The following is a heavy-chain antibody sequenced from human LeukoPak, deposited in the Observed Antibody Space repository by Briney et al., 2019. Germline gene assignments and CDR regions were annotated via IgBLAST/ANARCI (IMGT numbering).Heavy chain of an antibody. Sequence: GGSLRLSCTASGFTFGDYAMSWVRQAPGKGLEWVGFIRSKAYGGTTEYAASVKGRFTISRDDSKSIAYLHMNSLKTEDTAVYYCTRAFHYYDSSGYYYWGQGTLVTVSS. CDR1: GFTFGDYA. V-gene: IGHV3-49*04. CDR2: IRSKAYGGTT. J-gene: IGHJ4*02. CDR3: TRAFHYYDSSGYYY. D-gene: IGHD3-22*01.